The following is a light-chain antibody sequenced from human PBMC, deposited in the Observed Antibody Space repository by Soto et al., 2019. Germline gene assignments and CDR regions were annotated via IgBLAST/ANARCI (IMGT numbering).Light chain of an antibody. Sequence: QSVLTQPASVSGSPGQSITISCTGTSSDVGGYNYVSWYQQHPGKAPKLMIYEVSNRPSGLSNRFSGSKSGNTASLTISGLQAEDEADYYCCSYTSSTTYVVGTGTKVTV. CDR3: CSYTSSTTYV. CDR2: EVS. CDR1: SSDVGGYNY. J-gene: IGLJ1*01. V-gene: IGLV2-14*01.